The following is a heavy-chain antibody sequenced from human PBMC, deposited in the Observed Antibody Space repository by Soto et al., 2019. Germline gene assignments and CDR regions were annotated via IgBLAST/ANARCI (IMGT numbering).Heavy chain of an antibody. D-gene: IGHD3-22*01. CDR1: VFTFNNYW. CDR2: IGADGTTT. J-gene: IGHJ4*02. Sequence: GGPLRLSCAASVFTFNNYWMHWFRQDPEKGLLWVSTIGADGTTTQYPESVKGRFTISRDNSKNTLYLQMNSLRAEDTAVYYCAKDDGYDSSGLFDYWGQGTLVTVSS. CDR3: AKDDGYDSSGLFDY. V-gene: IGHV3-74*03.